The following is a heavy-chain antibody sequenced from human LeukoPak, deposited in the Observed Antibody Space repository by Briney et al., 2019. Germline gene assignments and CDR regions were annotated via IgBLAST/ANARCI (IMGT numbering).Heavy chain of an antibody. Sequence: GGSLRLSCAASRFTFSSYAMHWVRQAPGKGLEWVAVISYDGSNKYYADSVKGRFTISRDNSKNTLYLRMSSLRAEDTAVYYCARDLEYWGQGTLVTVSS. V-gene: IGHV3-30-3*01. CDR3: ARDLEY. J-gene: IGHJ4*02. CDR1: RFTFSSYA. CDR2: ISYDGSNK.